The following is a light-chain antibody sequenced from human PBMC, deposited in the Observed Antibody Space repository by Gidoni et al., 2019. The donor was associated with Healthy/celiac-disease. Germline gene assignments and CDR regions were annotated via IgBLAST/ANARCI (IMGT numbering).Light chain of an antibody. V-gene: IGKV3-20*01. CDR3: QQYGSSPFT. CDR1: QSVSSCY. J-gene: IGKJ5*01. Sequence: EIVLTQPPGSLSLSPGERATLSCRASQSVSSCYLAWYQQKPGHATMLLIYVATSRATGIPDMFSGSGSGTDFTLTISRLEPEDVAVYYYQQYGSSPFTFGQGTRVEIK. CDR2: VAT.